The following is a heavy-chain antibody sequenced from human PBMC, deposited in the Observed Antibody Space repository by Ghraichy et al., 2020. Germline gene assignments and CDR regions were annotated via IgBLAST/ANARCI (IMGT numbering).Heavy chain of an antibody. CDR1: GFTFSSYW. CDR2: INSDGTST. V-gene: IGHV3-74*01. J-gene: IGHJ6*02. D-gene: IGHD6-6*01. CDR3: ARVSEYYYAGMDV. Sequence: GGSLRLSCAASGFTFSSYWMHWVRQAPGKGLVWVSRINSDGTSTSYADSVKGRFTISRDNAKNTLYLQMNSLRAEDTALYYCARVSEYYYAGMDVWGQGTMVTVSS.